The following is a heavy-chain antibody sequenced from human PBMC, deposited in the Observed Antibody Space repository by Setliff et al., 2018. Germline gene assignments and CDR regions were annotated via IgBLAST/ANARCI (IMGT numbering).Heavy chain of an antibody. CDR1: GFTFSSYS. V-gene: IGHV3-21*01. CDR3: ARLIPTDDAFYI. CDR2: ISGSGGST. Sequence: LRPSCAASGFTFSSYSMNWVRQAPGKGLEWVSAISGSGGSTYYADSVKGRFTISRGNAKNSLYLQMNSLRADDTAVYYCARLIPTDDAFYIWGQGTMVTVSS. D-gene: IGHD2-2*01. J-gene: IGHJ3*02.